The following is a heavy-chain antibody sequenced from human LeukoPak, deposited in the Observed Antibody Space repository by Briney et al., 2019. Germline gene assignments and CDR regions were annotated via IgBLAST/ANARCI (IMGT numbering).Heavy chain of an antibody. D-gene: IGHD3-22*01. CDR2: ISGSGGST. J-gene: IGHJ5*02. V-gene: IGHV3-23*01. CDR1: GFTFSSYA. Sequence: PGGSLRLSCAASGFTFSSYAMSWVRQAPGKGLEWVSAISGSGGSTYYADSVKGRFTISRDNSKNTLYLQMNSLRAEGTAVYYCAKDRDYYDSSGYYDWFDPWGQGTLVTVSS. CDR3: AKDRDYYDSSGYYDWFDP.